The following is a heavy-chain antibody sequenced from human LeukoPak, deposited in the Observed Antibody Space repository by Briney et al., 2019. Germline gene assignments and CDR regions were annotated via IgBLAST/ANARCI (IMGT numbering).Heavy chain of an antibody. CDR1: GGSISSSSYY. V-gene: IGHV4-39*01. CDR2: IYYSGST. D-gene: IGHD3-22*01. Sequence: SETLSLTCTVSGGSISSSSYYWGWIRQPPGKGLEWIGSIYYSGSTYYNPSLKSRVTISVDTSKNQFSLKLSSVTAADTAVYYCARWGGRYYYDSSGYYNPFDYWGQGTLVTVSS. CDR3: ARWGGRYYYDSSGYYNPFDY. J-gene: IGHJ4*02.